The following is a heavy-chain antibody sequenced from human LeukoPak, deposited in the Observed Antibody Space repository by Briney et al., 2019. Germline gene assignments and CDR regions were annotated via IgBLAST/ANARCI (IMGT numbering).Heavy chain of an antibody. CDR3: ARRGYGSGTYRY. D-gene: IGHD3-10*01. J-gene: IGHJ4*02. Sequence: SETLSLTCTVSGDSISSYYWSWIRQPPGKGLEWIGYIYYSGSTNYNPSLKSRVTISVDTSKNQFSLKLSSVTAADTAVYYCARRGYGSGTYRYWGQGTLVTVSS. V-gene: IGHV4-59*01. CDR1: GDSISSYY. CDR2: IYYSGST.